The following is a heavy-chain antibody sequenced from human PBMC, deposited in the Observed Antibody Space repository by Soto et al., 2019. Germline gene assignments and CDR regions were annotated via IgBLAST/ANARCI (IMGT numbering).Heavy chain of an antibody. CDR2: INWNSETV. V-gene: IGHV3-9*01. CDR3: ARDQDLGGYDLRPMYGLDV. J-gene: IGHJ6*02. Sequence: GGSLRLSCATSGFTFDDYAMHWVRQIPGKGLEWVSGINWNSETVGYADSVKGRFTISRDSAKNSLYLQMTTLRPEDTALYFCARDQDLGGYDLRPMYGLDVWGQGTTVTVSS. CDR1: GFTFDDYA. D-gene: IGHD5-12*01.